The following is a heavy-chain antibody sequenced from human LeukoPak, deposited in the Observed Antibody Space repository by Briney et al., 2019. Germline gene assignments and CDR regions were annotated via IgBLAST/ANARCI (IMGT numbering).Heavy chain of an antibody. Sequence: ASVTVPYKASGYTFTSYGISWVRPAPGQGLEWMGWVNCNSGDTNYEQKFQGRVTMTRDTSIATGYMELSGLRSDDTAVYYCARDPAGHLVGIDYGGQSSLVTVSS. CDR3: ARDPAGHLVGIDY. CDR1: GYTFTSYG. D-gene: IGHD6-6*01. CDR2: VNCNSGDT. J-gene: IGHJ4*02. V-gene: IGHV1-2*02.